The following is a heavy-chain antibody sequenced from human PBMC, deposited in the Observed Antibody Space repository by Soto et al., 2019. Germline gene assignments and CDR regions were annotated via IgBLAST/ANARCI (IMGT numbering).Heavy chain of an antibody. CDR2: IIPIFGTA. V-gene: IGHV1-69*01. CDR1: GGTFSSYA. J-gene: IGHJ4*01. D-gene: IGHD5-18*01. Sequence: QVQLVQSGAEVKKPGASVKVSCKASGGTFSSYAISWVRQAPGQGLEWMGWIIPIFGTANYAQKFQCRVTITADESTSTAYMELSSLRSEDTAVYYCARSFWGIQIWYFDYWGHGTLVTVSS. CDR3: ARSFWGIQIWYFDY.